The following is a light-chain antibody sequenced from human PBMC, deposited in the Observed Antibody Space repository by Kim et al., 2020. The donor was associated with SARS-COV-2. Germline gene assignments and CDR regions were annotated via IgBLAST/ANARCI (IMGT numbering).Light chain of an antibody. V-gene: IGLV2-23*02. CDR3: CSYAGSFTWV. J-gene: IGLJ3*02. CDR2: EVS. CDR1: STDIGSYNL. Sequence: QSALTQPASVSGSPGQSITISCTGTSTDIGSYNLVSWYQQHPGKAPKLLIYEVSKWSSGVSNRFSGSKSGNTASLTISGLQAEDEADYYCCSYAGSFTWVFGGGTKLTVL.